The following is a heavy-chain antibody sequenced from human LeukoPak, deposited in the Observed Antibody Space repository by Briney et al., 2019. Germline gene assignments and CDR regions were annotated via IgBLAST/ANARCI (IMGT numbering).Heavy chain of an antibody. CDR2: INHSGST. D-gene: IGHD3-22*01. J-gene: IGHJ4*02. V-gene: IGHV4-34*01. CDR3: ARLRWYYDSSGPGPLYYFDY. CDR1: GGSFSAYY. Sequence: PSETLSLTCAVYGGSFSAYYWSWIRQPPGKGLEWIGEINHSGSTNYNPSLKSRVTISVDTSKNQFSLKLSSVTAADTAVYYCARLRWYYDSSGPGPLYYFDYWGQGTLVTVSS.